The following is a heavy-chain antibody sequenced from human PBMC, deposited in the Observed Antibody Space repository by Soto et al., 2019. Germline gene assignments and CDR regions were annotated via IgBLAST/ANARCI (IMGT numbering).Heavy chain of an antibody. CDR2: SNHRGPT. D-gene: IGHD3-16*01. CDR3: ARDSQQGTPMIQEGTGYDY. CDR1: GGSLTGYY. Sequence: QVQLHQWGSGLLKPSETLSLTCVVYGGSLTGYYWSWIRPPPGKGLAWLGESNHRGPTDYSPSLTSRGTISVDTSKNQFSLNLSSVTGADTAMYYCARDSQQGTPMIQEGTGYDYWGQGTLVTVSS. V-gene: IGHV4-34*01. J-gene: IGHJ4*02.